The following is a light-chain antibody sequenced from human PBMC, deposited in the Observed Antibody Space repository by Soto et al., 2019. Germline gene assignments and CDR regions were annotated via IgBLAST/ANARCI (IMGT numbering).Light chain of an antibody. CDR1: NSNIGTKF. J-gene: IGLJ3*02. V-gene: IGLV1-51*02. CDR3: ATWDIALSAVV. Sequence: QSVLTQPPSVSAAPGQKVTVSCSGSNSNIGTKFVSWYQQFPGTAPKLLIFENVKRPSGIPDRFSGSKSGTSATLGITGLQAGDEVDYYCATWDIALSAVVFGGGTKLTVL. CDR2: ENV.